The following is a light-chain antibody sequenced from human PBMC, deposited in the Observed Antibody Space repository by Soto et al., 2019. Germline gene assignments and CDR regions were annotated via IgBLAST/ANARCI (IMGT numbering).Light chain of an antibody. Sequence: QSVLTQPPSVSGAPGQRVTISCTGSSSNIGAGYDVHWYQLLPGTAPKLLIYANNNRPSGVPDRFSGSRSGTSASLAITGLQAEDEADYYCSSYGGNNNVLFGGGTKLTVL. CDR2: ANN. J-gene: IGLJ2*01. CDR1: SSNIGAGYD. CDR3: SSYGGNNNVL. V-gene: IGLV1-40*01.